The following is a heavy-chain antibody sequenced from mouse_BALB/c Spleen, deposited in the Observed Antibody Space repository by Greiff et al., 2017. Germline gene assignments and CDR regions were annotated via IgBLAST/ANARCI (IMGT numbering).Heavy chain of an antibody. D-gene: IGHD2-1*01. Sequence: EVKLVESGGGLVQPGGSRKLSCAASGFTFSSFGMHWVRQAPEKGLEWVAYISSGSSTIYYADTVKGRFTISRDNPKNTLFLQMTSLRSEDTAMYYCARSRGNYDFDYWGQGTTLTVSS. V-gene: IGHV5-17*02. CDR1: GFTFSSFG. CDR3: ARSRGNYDFDY. J-gene: IGHJ2*01. CDR2: ISSGSSTI.